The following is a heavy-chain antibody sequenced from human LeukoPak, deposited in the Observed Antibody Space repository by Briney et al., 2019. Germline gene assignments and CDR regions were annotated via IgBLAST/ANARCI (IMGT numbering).Heavy chain of an antibody. Sequence: GGSLTLSCAASGFTFSSNAMRWVRQAPGKGLEWVSAISVSGGSTYYADSIKARFTISRDNSKNTLYLQMNNLTAEDTAVYYCAKYSSSWYLDYWGQGTLVTVSS. V-gene: IGHV3-23*01. D-gene: IGHD6-13*01. CDR1: GFTFSSNA. CDR2: ISVSGGST. J-gene: IGHJ4*02. CDR3: AKYSSSWYLDY.